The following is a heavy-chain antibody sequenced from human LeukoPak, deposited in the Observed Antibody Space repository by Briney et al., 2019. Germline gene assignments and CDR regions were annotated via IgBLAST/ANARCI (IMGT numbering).Heavy chain of an antibody. Sequence: PSETLSLTCTVSDFSISRGYYWSWIRQPPGKGLEWIGEINHSGSTNYNSSLKSRVTISVDTSRKQFSLKLSSVTAADTAVYYCARRATYNPMRLYNWFDPWGQGTLVTVSA. CDR3: ARRATYNPMRLYNWFDP. D-gene: IGHD2-2*01. CDR1: DFSISRGYY. J-gene: IGHJ5*02. CDR2: INHSGST. V-gene: IGHV4-34*01.